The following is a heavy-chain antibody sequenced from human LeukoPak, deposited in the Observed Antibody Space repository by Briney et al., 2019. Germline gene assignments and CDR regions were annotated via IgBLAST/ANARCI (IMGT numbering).Heavy chain of an antibody. CDR1: GGSISSSSYY. D-gene: IGHD3-3*01. J-gene: IGHJ4*02. CDR3: ARGPEITIFGVVILSPFDY. V-gene: IGHV4-61*02. Sequence: PSETLSLTCTVSGGSISSSSYYWSWIRQPAGKGLEWIGRIYTSGSTNYNPSLKSRVTISVDTSKNQFSLKLSSVTAADTAVYYCARGPEITIFGVVILSPFDYWGQGTLVTVSS. CDR2: IYTSGST.